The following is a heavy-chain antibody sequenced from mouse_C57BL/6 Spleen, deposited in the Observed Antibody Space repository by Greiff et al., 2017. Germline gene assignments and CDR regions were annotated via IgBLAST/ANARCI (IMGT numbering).Heavy chain of an antibody. J-gene: IGHJ2*01. CDR1: GYTFTSYW. CDR3: ARGASWGFDY. V-gene: IGHV1-50*01. CDR2: IDPSDSYT. D-gene: IGHD4-1*01. Sequence: QVQLQQPGAELVKPGASVKLSCKASGYTFTSYWMQWVKQRPGQGLEWIGEIDPSDSYTNYNQKFKGKATLTVDTSSSTAYMQLSSLTSEDSAVYYCARGASWGFDYWGQGTTLTVSS.